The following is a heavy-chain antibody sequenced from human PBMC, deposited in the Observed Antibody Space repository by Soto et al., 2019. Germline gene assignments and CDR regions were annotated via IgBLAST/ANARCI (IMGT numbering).Heavy chain of an antibody. D-gene: IGHD3-10*01. CDR1: GASIITDNW. V-gene: IGHV4-4*02. CDR2: IYHSGST. CDR3: ARASASSKLRGVVIN. Sequence: QVQLQELGPGLVKPSGTLSLTCALSGASIITDNWWSWVRQPPGKEMEWIGEIYHSGSTNFNPSVKSRVTISVDTSKNQFSLTVSSVTAADTAIYYCARASASSKLRGVVINWGQGTLVTVSS. J-gene: IGHJ4*02.